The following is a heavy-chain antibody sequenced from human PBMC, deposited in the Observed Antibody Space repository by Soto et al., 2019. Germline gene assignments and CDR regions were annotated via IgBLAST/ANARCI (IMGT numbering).Heavy chain of an antibody. Sequence: SGPTLVNPTQTLTLTCTFSGFSLSTSGVGVGWIRQPPGKALEWLALIYWDDDKRYSPSLKSRLTITKDTSKNQVVLTMTNMDPVDTATYYCAHSHKIWSGDYYYYYMDVWGKGTTVTVSS. CDR3: AHSHKIWSGDYYYYYMDV. CDR2: IYWDDDK. J-gene: IGHJ6*03. D-gene: IGHD3-3*01. V-gene: IGHV2-5*02. CDR1: GFSLSTSGVG.